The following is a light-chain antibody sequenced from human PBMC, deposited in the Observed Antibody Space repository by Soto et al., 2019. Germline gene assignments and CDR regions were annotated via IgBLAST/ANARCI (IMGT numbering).Light chain of an antibody. CDR2: GTS. CDR3: QQYDNWPQT. V-gene: IGKV3-15*01. J-gene: IGKJ2*01. Sequence: ELVMTQSPATLSVSPGERATLSCRASQSVSSNLAWYKQKPGQAPRLLIYGTSTRATGIPARFRGSGSGTEFTLTISSLQSEDFAVYYCQQYDNWPQTIGHGTKVDIK. CDR1: QSVSSN.